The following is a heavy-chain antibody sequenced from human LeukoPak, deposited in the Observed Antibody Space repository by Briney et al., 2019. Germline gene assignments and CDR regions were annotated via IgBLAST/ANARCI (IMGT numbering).Heavy chain of an antibody. CDR2: INHSGST. CDR3: ARSPDLYYYYGMDV. CDR1: GGSFSGYY. J-gene: IGHJ6*02. Sequence: SETLSLTCAVYGGSFSGYYWSWIRQPPGKGLEWIGEINHSGSTNYNPSLKSRVTISVDTSKNQFSLKLSSVTAAGTAVYYCARSPDLYYYYGMDVWGQGTTVTVSS. V-gene: IGHV4-34*01.